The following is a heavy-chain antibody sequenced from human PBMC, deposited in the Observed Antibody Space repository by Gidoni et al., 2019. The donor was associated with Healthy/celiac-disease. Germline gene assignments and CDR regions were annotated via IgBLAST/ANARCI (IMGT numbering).Heavy chain of an antibody. CDR3: ARELNYGDPFDY. V-gene: IGHV4-59*01. J-gene: IGHJ4*02. CDR1: GGSISSYY. D-gene: IGHD4-17*01. Sequence: QVQLQASGPGLVKPSETLSLTCTVSGGSISSYYWSWIRQPPGKVLEWIGYIYYSGSTNYNPSLKSRVTISVDTSKNQFSLKLSSVTSADTAVYYCARELNYGDPFDYWGQGTLVTVSS. CDR2: IYYSGST.